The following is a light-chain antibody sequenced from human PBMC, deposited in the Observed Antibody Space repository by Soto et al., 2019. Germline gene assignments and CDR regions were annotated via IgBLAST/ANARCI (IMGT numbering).Light chain of an antibody. CDR3: SSYTSSSTYVV. Sequence: QPVLTQPASVSGSPGQSITISCTGTSSDVGGYNYVSWYQQHPGKAPKLMIYDVSNRPPGVSNRFSGSKSGNTASLTISGLQAEDEADYYCSSYTSSSTYVVFGGGTQLTVL. J-gene: IGLJ2*01. CDR2: DVS. CDR1: SSDVGGYNY. V-gene: IGLV2-14*01.